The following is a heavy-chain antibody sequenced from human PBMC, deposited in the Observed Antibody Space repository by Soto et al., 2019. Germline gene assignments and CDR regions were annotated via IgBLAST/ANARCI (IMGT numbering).Heavy chain of an antibody. V-gene: IGHV4-4*07. CDR2: IHPSGST. Sequence: QVLLQESGPGLVKPSATLSLTCTVSGGSISNYYWSWIRQSAGKGLEWIGRIHPSGSTNYKPSLRSRVTMSADTSKNQFSLELTSVTAADTAVYYCARAGSEARNFDYWGQGTLVTVSS. D-gene: IGHD3-10*01. CDR3: ARAGSEARNFDY. J-gene: IGHJ4*02. CDR1: GGSISNYY.